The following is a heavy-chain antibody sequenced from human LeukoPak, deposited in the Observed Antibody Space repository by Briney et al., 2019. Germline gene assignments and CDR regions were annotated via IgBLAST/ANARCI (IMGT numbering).Heavy chain of an antibody. CDR1: GFTFSSYA. CDR2: ISSSSSYI. V-gene: IGHV3-21*01. J-gene: IGHJ4*02. Sequence: GGSLRLSCAASGFTFSSYAMHWVRQAPGKGLEWVSSISSSSSYIYYADSVKGRFTISRDNAKNSLYLQMNSLRAEDTAGYYCARDGYYDSSGFRDYWGQGTLVTVSS. CDR3: ARDGYYDSSGFRDY. D-gene: IGHD3-22*01.